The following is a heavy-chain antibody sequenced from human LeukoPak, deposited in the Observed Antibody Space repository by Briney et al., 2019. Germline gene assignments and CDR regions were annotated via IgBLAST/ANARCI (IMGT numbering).Heavy chain of an antibody. D-gene: IGHD6-19*01. V-gene: IGHV1-69*04. CDR2: IIPILGIA. CDR3: AREEAAVAGTFGFDY. Sequence: SVKVSCKASGGTFSSYTISWVRQAPGQGLEWMGRIIPILGIANYAQKFQGRVTITADKSTSTAYMELSSLRSEDTAVYYCAREEAAVAGTFGFDYWGQGTLVPVSS. J-gene: IGHJ4*02. CDR1: GGTFSSYT.